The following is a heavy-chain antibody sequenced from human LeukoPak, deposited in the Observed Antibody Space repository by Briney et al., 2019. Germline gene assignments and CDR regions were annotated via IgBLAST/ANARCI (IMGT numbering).Heavy chain of an antibody. D-gene: IGHD1-26*01. CDR2: IKSDGST. CDR1: GFTFSSYW. Sequence: PGGSLRLSCAASGFTFSSYWMHWVRQTPGKGLMWVARIKSDGSTIYADSVQGRFTISRDNAKNTVYLQMNSLRAEDTAVYYCARTTTEWEFRVAFDIWGQGTMVTVSS. V-gene: IGHV3-74*01. J-gene: IGHJ3*02. CDR3: ARTTTEWEFRVAFDI.